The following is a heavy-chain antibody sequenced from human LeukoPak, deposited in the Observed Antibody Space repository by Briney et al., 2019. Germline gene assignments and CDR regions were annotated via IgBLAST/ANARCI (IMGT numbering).Heavy chain of an antibody. CDR3: ARDNSVEDTAWWFDP. CDR2: ISTNGGST. D-gene: IGHD4-23*01. V-gene: IGHV3-64*02. Sequence: GGSLRLSCAASGFTFSSYAMHWVRQAPGKGLEYVSGISTNGGSTYYADSVKGRFTISRDNSKNTLFLQMGSLRSEDTAVYYCARDNSVEDTAWWFDPWGQGTLVTVSS. CDR1: GFTFSSYA. J-gene: IGHJ5*02.